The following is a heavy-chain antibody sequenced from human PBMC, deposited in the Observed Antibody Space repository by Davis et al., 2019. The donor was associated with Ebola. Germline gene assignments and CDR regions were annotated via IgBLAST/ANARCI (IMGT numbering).Heavy chain of an antibody. Sequence: PGGSLRLSCTASGFSFRTYWMSWVRQAPGKGLEWVAIIKQDGSEKYYVDSVKGRFTISRDNAKNSLFLQMDSLRAEDTAVYYCARDRGYCSGGACYRLLDYWGQGTLVTVSS. CDR3: ARDRGYCSGGACYRLLDY. CDR2: IKQDGSEK. D-gene: IGHD2-8*02. V-gene: IGHV3-7*01. J-gene: IGHJ4*02. CDR1: GFSFRTYW.